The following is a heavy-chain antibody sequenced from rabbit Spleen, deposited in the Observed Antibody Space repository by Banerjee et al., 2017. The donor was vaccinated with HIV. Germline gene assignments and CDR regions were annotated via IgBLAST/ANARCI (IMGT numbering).Heavy chain of an antibody. J-gene: IGHJ4*01. V-gene: IGHV1S45*01. Sequence: QEQLEESGGGLVKPGGTLTLTCKASGFSFSDRDVMCWVRQAPGKGLEWIACINTATGKAVYASWAKGRFTISKTSSNTVTLQMTSLTAADTATCFCARDLVGVIGWNFNLWGQGTLVTVS. CDR1: GFSFSDRDV. CDR3: ARDLVGVIGWNFNL. D-gene: IGHD1-1*01. CDR2: INTATGKA.